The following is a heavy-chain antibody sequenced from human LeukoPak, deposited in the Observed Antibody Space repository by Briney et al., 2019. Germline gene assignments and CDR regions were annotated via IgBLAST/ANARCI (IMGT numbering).Heavy chain of an antibody. D-gene: IGHD5-18*01. CDR3: ARGDSYGYSYYYYYYMDV. CDR1: GGSFSGYY. Sequence: PSETLSLTCAVYGGSFSGYYWSWIRQPPGKGLEWIGEINHSGSTNYNPSLKSRVTISVDTSKNQFSLKLSSVTAADTAVYYCARGDSYGYSYYYYYYMDVWGKGTTVTVSS. J-gene: IGHJ6*03. CDR2: INHSGST. V-gene: IGHV4-34*01.